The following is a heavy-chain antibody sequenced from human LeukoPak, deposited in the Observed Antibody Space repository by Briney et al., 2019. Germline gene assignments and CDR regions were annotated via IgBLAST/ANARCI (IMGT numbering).Heavy chain of an antibody. CDR2: VNHIGST. D-gene: IGHD5-18*01. CDR1: GGSFSGYY. Sequence: PPETLSLTCAVYGGSFSGYYWSWIRQPPGKGLGWIGEVNHIGSTNYSPSLKSRLTISVDTSKNQFSLKLSSVTAADTAVYYCARGRGYSYEVGFDYWGQGTLVTVSS. CDR3: ARGRGYSYEVGFDY. J-gene: IGHJ4*02. V-gene: IGHV4-34*01.